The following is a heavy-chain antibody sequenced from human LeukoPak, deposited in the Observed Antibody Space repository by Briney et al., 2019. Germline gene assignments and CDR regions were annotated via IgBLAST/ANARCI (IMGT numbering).Heavy chain of an antibody. CDR2: ISSSSSTI. CDR3: ARDTGYDY. Sequence: PGGALRLSCAASGFTFSSYSMNWVGQAPGKGLEWVSYISSSSSTIYYADFVKGRFIISRDNAKNSLYLQMNSLRAEDTAVYYCARDTGYDYWGQGTLVTVSS. V-gene: IGHV3-48*01. CDR1: GFTFSSYS. J-gene: IGHJ4*02. D-gene: IGHD6-25*01.